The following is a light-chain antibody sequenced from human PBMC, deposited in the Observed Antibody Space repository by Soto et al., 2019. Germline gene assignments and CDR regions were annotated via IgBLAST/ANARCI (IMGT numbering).Light chain of an antibody. J-gene: IGKJ4*01. V-gene: IGKV1-27*01. CDR2: AAS. CDR1: QGISNY. CDR3: QKYSRAPLT. Sequence: IQMTLSPSSLSASVGDRVTITCRASQGISNYLAWYQQKPGKVPKLLIYAASTLQSGVPSRFSGSASGTDFTLTISSLQPEDVASYYCQKYSRAPLTFGGGTKVDIK.